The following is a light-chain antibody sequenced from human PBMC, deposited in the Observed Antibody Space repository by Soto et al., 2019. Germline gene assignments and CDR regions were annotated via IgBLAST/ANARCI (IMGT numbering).Light chain of an antibody. CDR1: SSNIGSNY. V-gene: IGLV1-47*01. CDR3: AALDDSLSGVV. Sequence: QLVLTQPPSASGTPGQRVTISCSGSSSNIGSNYVYWYQQVPGTAPKLLIYKNDQRPSGVPDRFSGSKSGTSASLAISGLRSEDEADYYCAALDDSLSGVVFGGGTKLTVL. CDR2: KND. J-gene: IGLJ2*01.